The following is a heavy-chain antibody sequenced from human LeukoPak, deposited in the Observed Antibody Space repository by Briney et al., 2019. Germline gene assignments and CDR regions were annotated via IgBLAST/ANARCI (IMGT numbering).Heavy chain of an antibody. V-gene: IGHV3-64*01. D-gene: IGHD3-22*01. J-gene: IGHJ4*02. CDR2: ISSNGGST. Sequence: GGSLRLSCAASGFTFSSYAMHWVRQAPGKGLEYVSAISSNGGSTYYANSVKGRFTISRDNSKNTLYLQMGSLRAEDMAVYYCARCYYDSSGYPTQNYWGQGTLVTVSS. CDR3: ARCYYDSSGYPTQNY. CDR1: GFTFSSYA.